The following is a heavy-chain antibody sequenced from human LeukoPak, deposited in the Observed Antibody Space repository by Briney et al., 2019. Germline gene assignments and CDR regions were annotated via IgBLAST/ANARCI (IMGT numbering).Heavy chain of an antibody. J-gene: IGHJ4*02. Sequence: SETLSLTCTVSGGSISGSDYYWTWIRQPPGKGLEWIASIYYSGNTLYNPSLKSRVTMSVDTSKNQFSLKLSSVTAADTAVYYCAALIVGDGYYFDYWGQGTLVTVSS. CDR1: GGSISGSDYY. CDR3: AALIVGDGYYFDY. V-gene: IGHV4-39*01. CDR2: IYYSGNT. D-gene: IGHD3-22*01.